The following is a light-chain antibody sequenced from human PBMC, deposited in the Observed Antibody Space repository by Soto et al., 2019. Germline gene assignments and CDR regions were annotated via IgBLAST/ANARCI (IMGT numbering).Light chain of an antibody. Sequence: DIHMTQSPSSLYASIGDRVTITCRASQIIDSYLNWYQQKGGKPPKLLIYGVSKLQSGVPPRFSGSGSGTEFTLTITGLQPEDFATSYCQQSYSSPLLAFGGGTKVEIK. CDR2: GVS. V-gene: IGKV1-39*01. CDR3: QQSYSSPLLA. J-gene: IGKJ4*01. CDR1: QIIDSY.